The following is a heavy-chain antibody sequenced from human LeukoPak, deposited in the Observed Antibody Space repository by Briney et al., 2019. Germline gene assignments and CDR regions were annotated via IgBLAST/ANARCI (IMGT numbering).Heavy chain of an antibody. CDR3: ARGGDHHDY. CDR2: ISVYKGTA. J-gene: IGHJ4*02. CDR1: GYIFTTYG. V-gene: IGHV1-18*01. D-gene: IGHD2-21*02. Sequence: EASAKVSCKASGYIFTTYGISWVRQAPGQGLEWMGWISVYKGTANYAPSLQGRVTMTRDKSTNTAYMELRSLRSDDTAVYYCARGGDHHDYWGQGTLVTVSS.